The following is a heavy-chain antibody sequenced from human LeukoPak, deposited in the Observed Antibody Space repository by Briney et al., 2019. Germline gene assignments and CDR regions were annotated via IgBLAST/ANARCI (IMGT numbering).Heavy chain of an antibody. V-gene: IGHV3-66*01. J-gene: IGHJ4*02. CDR2: IYSDGST. Sequence: GGSLRLSCAASGFSVISNYMSWVRQGPGKGLERVSTIYSDGSTCYADSVKGRFTISRDNSKNTLYLQMSSLRDEDTAVYYCARGYSSRAGTTDCCPLDYWGQGILVTVS. D-gene: IGHD2-21*02. CDR1: GFSVISNY. CDR3: ARGYSSRAGTTDCCPLDY.